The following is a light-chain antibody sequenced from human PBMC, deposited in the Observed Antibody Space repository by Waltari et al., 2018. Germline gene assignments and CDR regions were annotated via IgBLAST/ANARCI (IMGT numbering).Light chain of an antibody. CDR3: QHYVSLPAT. V-gene: IGKV3-20*01. CDR2: GAS. CDR1: QSVSRT. Sequence: EIVLTQSLGTLSLSPGERATLSCRASQSVSRTLAWYQQKPGQAPRLLIYGASTRATGIPERVSGGGSGTDFSLTISRLEPEDFAVYYCQHYVSLPATFGQGTKVEIK. J-gene: IGKJ1*01.